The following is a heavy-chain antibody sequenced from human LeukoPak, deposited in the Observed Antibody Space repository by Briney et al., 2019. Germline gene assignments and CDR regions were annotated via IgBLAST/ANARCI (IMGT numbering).Heavy chain of an antibody. J-gene: IGHJ4*02. D-gene: IGHD5-18*01. CDR1: GFTFSSYW. V-gene: IGHV3-43D*03. CDR2: ITWDGAHT. Sequence: PGGSLRLSCAASGFTFSSYWMHWVRQAPGKGLEWVSLITWDGAHTDYADSVKGRFIISRDNSKNSLYLQMNSLRVGDTALYYCAKDKGIQVSGLDYWGQGTVVTVSS. CDR3: AKDKGIQVSGLDY.